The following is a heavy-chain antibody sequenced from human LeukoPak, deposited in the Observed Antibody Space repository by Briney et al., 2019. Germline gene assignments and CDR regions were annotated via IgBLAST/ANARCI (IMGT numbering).Heavy chain of an antibody. Sequence: GALRLSCAASGFTFSDFYMTWIRQAPGKGLEWVSYSSNGGSTIYYADSVKGRFTISRDNAKNSLYLQMNSLRAEDTAVYYCARVSHSGWYLIWDYWGQGTLVTVSS. CDR3: ARVSHSGWYLIWDY. D-gene: IGHD6-19*01. CDR2: SSNGGSTI. J-gene: IGHJ4*02. CDR1: GFTFSDFY. V-gene: IGHV3-11*04.